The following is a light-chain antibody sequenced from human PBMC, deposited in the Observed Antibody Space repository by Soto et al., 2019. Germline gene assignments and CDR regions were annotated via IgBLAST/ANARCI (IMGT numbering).Light chain of an antibody. CDR2: GTS. CDR3: QQYGSSYT. Sequence: EIVLTQSPGTLSLSPGERATLSCRASQSVCNNYLAWYQQQPGQAPRLLIYGTSTRDTGIPDRFSGSGSGTDFTLTISRLEPEDFAVYYCQQYGSSYTFGPGTKVEIK. J-gene: IGKJ3*01. V-gene: IGKV3-20*01. CDR1: QSVCNNY.